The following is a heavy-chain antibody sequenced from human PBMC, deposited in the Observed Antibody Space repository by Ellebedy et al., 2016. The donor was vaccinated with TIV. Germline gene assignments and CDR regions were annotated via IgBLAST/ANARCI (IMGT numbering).Heavy chain of an antibody. CDR3: ATDGGSAEVERRETLSY. D-gene: IGHD3-16*01. CDR1: GGSFSTYA. J-gene: IGHJ4*02. V-gene: IGHV1-69*04. Sequence: AASVKVFCKASGGSFSTYAISWARQAPGQGLEWMGRIMPILGLASYAQNFQGRVTITADKSTSTAYMELSSLRSEDAALYYCATDGGSAEVERRETLSYWGLGTLVTVSS. CDR2: IMPILGLA.